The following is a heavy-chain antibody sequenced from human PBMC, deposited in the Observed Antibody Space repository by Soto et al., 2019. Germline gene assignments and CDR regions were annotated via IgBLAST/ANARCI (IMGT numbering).Heavy chain of an antibody. CDR3: AKDYYDSSGYYPVEEYYFDY. CDR2: ISGSGGST. D-gene: IGHD3-22*01. Sequence: GGSLRLSCAASGFTFSSYAMSWVRQAPGKGLEWVSAISGSGGSTYYADSVKGRFTISRDNSKNTLYLQMNSLRAEDTAVYYCAKDYYDSSGYYPVEEYYFDYWGQGTLVTVSS. J-gene: IGHJ4*02. CDR1: GFTFSSYA. V-gene: IGHV3-23*01.